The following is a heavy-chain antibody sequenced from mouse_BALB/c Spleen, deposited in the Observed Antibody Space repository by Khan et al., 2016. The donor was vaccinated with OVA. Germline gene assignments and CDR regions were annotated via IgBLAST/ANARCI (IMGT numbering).Heavy chain of an antibody. CDR1: GFDFSRYW. J-gene: IGHJ3*01. D-gene: IGHD2-10*01. Sequence: EVKLLESGGGLVQPGGSLKLSCAASGFDFSRYWMSWVRQAPGKGLEWIGEINPDSSTINYTPSLKDKFIISRDNAKNTLYLQMSKVRSEDTALYYCARPPSYGNYEFAYWGQGTLVTVSA. V-gene: IGHV4-1*02. CDR3: ARPPSYGNYEFAY. CDR2: INPDSSTI.